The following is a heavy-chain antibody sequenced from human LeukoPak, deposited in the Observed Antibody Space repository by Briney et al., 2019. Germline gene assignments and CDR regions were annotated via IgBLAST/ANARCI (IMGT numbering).Heavy chain of an antibody. Sequence: PGGSLRLSCAASGFTFSDYSMHWVRQAPGKGLEWVAFLQFDGSNKNYGDSVKGRFTISRDNSKHTLYLQMNNLRSEDTAVYYCAKDRGSSVYVEHLDYWGQGTLVSVSS. J-gene: IGHJ4*02. CDR1: GFTFSDYS. CDR2: LQFDGSNK. V-gene: IGHV3-30*02. D-gene: IGHD5/OR15-5a*01. CDR3: AKDRGSSVYVEHLDY.